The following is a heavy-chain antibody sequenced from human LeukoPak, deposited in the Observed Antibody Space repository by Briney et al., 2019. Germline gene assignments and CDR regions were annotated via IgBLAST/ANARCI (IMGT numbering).Heavy chain of an antibody. CDR1: GFTFSSYA. CDR3: AKDVLLLWFGELLWEDY. D-gene: IGHD3-10*01. CDR2: ISGSGGST. J-gene: IGHJ4*02. V-gene: IGHV3-23*01. Sequence: GRSLRLSCAASGFTFSSYAMSWVRQAPGKGLEWVSAISGSGGSTYYADSVKGRFTISRDNSKNTLYLQMNSLRAEDTAVYYCAKDVLLLWFGELLWEDYWGQGTLVTVSS.